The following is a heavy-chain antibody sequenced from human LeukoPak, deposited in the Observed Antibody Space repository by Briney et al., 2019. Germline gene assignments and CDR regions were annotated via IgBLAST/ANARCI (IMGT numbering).Heavy chain of an antibody. J-gene: IGHJ6*03. CDR3: ARDLGESSSWYHADYYYYMDV. CDR2: INPNSGGT. Sequence: GASVKVSCKASGYTFTGYYMHWVRQAPGRGLEWMGWINPNSGGTNYAQKFQGRVTMTRDTSISTAYMELSRLRSDDTAVYYCARDLGESSSWYHADYYYYMDVWGKGTTVTVSS. CDR1: GYTFTGYY. V-gene: IGHV1-2*02. D-gene: IGHD6-13*01.